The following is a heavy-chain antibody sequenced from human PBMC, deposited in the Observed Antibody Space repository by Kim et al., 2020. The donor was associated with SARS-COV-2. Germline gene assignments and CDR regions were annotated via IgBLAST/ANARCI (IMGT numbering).Heavy chain of an antibody. Sequence: GRFTISRDNYKNTLYLQMNSLRAEDTAVYYCAREPPAYYYDSSGYSVPDYWGQGTLVTVSS. V-gene: IGHV3-30*07. D-gene: IGHD3-22*01. J-gene: IGHJ4*02. CDR3: AREPPAYYYDSSGYSVPDY.